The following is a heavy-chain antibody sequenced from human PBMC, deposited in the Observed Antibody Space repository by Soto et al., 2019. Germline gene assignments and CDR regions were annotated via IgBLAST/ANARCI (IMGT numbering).Heavy chain of an antibody. D-gene: IGHD2-15*01. J-gene: IGHJ4*02. CDR2: TSYDGSNK. CDR3: AKEQVVVVVAATYYFDY. V-gene: IGHV3-30*18. Sequence: GGSLRLSCAASGFTFSSYGMHWVRQAPGKGLEWVAVTSYDGSNKYYADSVKGRFTISRDNSKNTLYLQMNSLRAEDTAVYYCAKEQVVVVVAATYYFDYWGQGTLVTVSS. CDR1: GFTFSSYG.